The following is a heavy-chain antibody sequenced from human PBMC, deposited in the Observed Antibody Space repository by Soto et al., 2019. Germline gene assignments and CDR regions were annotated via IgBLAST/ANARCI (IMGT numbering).Heavy chain of an antibody. CDR2: ISGSGGST. CDR1: GFTFSSYA. CDR3: AKADYGDYWSDYYYMDV. Sequence: GGSLRLSCAASGFTFSSYAMSWVRQAPGKGLEWVSAISGSGGSTYYADSVKGRFTISRDNSKNTLYLQMNSLRAEDTAVYYCAKADYGDYWSDYYYMDVWGKGTTVTVSS. D-gene: IGHD4-17*01. J-gene: IGHJ6*03. V-gene: IGHV3-23*01.